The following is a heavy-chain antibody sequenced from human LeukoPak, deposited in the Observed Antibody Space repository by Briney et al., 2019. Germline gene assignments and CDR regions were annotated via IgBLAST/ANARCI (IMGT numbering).Heavy chain of an antibody. J-gene: IGHJ4*02. V-gene: IGHV3-23*01. D-gene: IGHD1-1*01. CDR1: GFTFSSYA. Sequence: PGGSLRLSCAASGFTFSSYAMSWVRQAPGKGLEWVSAISGSGGSTYYADSVKGRFTISRDNSKNTLYLQMNSLRAEDTAVYYCAKGIGRTSYRQYYFDYWGQGTLVTVSS. CDR2: ISGSGGST. CDR3: AKGIGRTSYRQYYFDY.